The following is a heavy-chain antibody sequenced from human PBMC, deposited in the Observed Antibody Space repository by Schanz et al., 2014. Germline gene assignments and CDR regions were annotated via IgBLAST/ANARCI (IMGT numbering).Heavy chain of an antibody. CDR2: ISGTGGDDT. Sequence: EVHLLESGGGLVQPGGSLRLSCAASGFSFGTYAMSWVRQAPGKGLLWVSSISGTGGDDTYYADSVKGRFTISRDNSKNLLYLQMNSLRAEDTAVYYCVRDSFFAFDYWGQGTLVTVSS. D-gene: IGHD3-3*01. CDR1: GFSFGTYA. J-gene: IGHJ4*02. CDR3: VRDSFFAFDY. V-gene: IGHV3-23*01.